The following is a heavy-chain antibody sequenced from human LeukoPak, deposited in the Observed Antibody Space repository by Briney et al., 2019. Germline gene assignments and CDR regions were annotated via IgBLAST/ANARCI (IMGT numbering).Heavy chain of an antibody. CDR1: GFTFSDYY. Sequence: GGSLRLSCAASGFTFSDYYMSWIRQAPGKGLEWVSYISSSGSTIYYADSVKGRFTISRDNAKNSLYLQMNSLRAEDTAVYYCAKDVLAVAGKLYYFDYWGQGALVTVSS. D-gene: IGHD6-19*01. CDR3: AKDVLAVAGKLYYFDY. J-gene: IGHJ4*02. CDR2: ISSSGSTI. V-gene: IGHV3-11*01.